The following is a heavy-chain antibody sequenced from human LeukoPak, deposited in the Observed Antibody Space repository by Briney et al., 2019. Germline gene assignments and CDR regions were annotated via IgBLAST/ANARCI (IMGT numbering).Heavy chain of an antibody. D-gene: IGHD2-2*01. CDR2: IHHTGTP. Sequence: SETLSLTCIVSGASISTNTHYWGWVRQPPGKGLEWIASIHHTGTPYYNPSLKSRVTISVDTSKNQFSLQFSSVIAADTAVYYCARRLTQYDCFDPWGQGILVTVSS. CDR3: ARRLTQYDCFDP. J-gene: IGHJ5*02. V-gene: IGHV4-39*01. CDR1: GASISTNTHY.